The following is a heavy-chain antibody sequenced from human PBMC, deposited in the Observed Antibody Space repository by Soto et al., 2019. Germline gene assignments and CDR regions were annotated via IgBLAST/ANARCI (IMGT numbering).Heavy chain of an antibody. Sequence: PGGSLRLSCAASGFTFSSYWMHWVRQAPGKGLVWVSRINSDGSSTSYADSVKGRFTISRDNAKNTLYLQMNSLRAEDTAVYYCASLDIIYGDSDTDYYGMDVWDQGTTVTVSS. CDR1: GFTFSSYW. J-gene: IGHJ6*02. D-gene: IGHD4-17*01. CDR3: ASLDIIYGDSDTDYYGMDV. V-gene: IGHV3-74*01. CDR2: INSDGSST.